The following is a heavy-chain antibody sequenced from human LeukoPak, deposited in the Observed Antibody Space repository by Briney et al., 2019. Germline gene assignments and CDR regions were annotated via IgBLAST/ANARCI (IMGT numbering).Heavy chain of an antibody. CDR3: ARGSVVAATGLLAFDI. V-gene: IGHV4-4*07. CDR1: GGSISSYY. Sequence: SETLSLTCTVSGGSISSYYWSWIRQPAGKGLEWIGRIYTSGSTNYNPSLKSRVTMSVDTSKNQFSLKLSSVTAADTAVYYCARGSVVAATGLLAFDIWGQGTMVTVSS. CDR2: IYTSGST. J-gene: IGHJ3*02. D-gene: IGHD2-15*01.